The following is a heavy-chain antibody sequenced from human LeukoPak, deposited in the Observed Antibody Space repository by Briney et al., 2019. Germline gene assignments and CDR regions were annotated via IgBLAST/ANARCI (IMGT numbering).Heavy chain of an antibody. D-gene: IGHD3-10*01. V-gene: IGHV3-21*01. CDR1: GFTFSSYS. CDR3: ARDPTTYGSGSYYYYFEY. CDR2: ISSSSIYI. J-gene: IGHJ4*02. Sequence: GGSLRLSCAASGFTFSSYSMNWVRQAPGKGLEWVSSISSSSIYIYYADSVKGRFTISRDNAKNSLYLQMNSLRAEDTAVYYCARDPTTYGSGSYYYYFEYWGQGTLVTVSS.